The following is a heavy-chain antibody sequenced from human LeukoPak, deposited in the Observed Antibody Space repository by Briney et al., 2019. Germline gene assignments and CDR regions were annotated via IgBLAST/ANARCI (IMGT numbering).Heavy chain of an antibody. J-gene: IGHJ5*02. V-gene: IGHV5-51*01. CDR2: ISPGDSHT. Sequence: AESLKISSKASGYTFPSYCIGWVRQMRRQGLEWMGIISPGDSHTKYSPSVQGQVTISADMSITTVYLEWSSLQASDTAMYYCARQAVTNEFKSWAQGTLVTVSS. CDR3: ARQAVTNEFKS. CDR1: GYTFPSYC. D-gene: IGHD4-17*01.